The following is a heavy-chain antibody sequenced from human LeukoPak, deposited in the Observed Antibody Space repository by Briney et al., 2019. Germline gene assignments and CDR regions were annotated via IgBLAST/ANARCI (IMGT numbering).Heavy chain of an antibody. D-gene: IGHD3-9*01. CDR3: ARGHTLGGYYKQKYYYYGMDV. Sequence: SETLSLTCAVYGGSLSGNFWSWIRQPPGKGLEWIGEISHSGSTNYSPSLKSRLTISEDTSKNQFSLRLSSVTAADTAVYYCARGHTLGGYYKQKYYYYGMDVWGQGTTVTVSS. J-gene: IGHJ6*02. V-gene: IGHV4-34*01. CDR1: GGSLSGNF. CDR2: ISHSGST.